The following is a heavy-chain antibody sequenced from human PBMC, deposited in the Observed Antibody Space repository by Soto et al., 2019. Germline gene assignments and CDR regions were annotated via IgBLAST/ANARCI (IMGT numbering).Heavy chain of an antibody. J-gene: IGHJ4*02. CDR2: ISGSGGST. D-gene: IGHD3-22*01. CDR3: AKDYYYDSSGYQSLGYYFDY. Sequence: PGGSLRLSCAASGFTFSSYAMSWVRQAPGKGLEWVSAISGSGGSTYYADSVKGRFTISRDNSKNTLYLQMNSLRAEDTAVYYCAKDYYYDSSGYQSLGYYFDYWGQGTLVTVSS. CDR1: GFTFSSYA. V-gene: IGHV3-23*01.